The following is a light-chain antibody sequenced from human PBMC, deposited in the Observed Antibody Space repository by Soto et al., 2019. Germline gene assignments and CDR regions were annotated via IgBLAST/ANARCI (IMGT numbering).Light chain of an antibody. CDR2: TAS. J-gene: IGKJ3*01. Sequence: DIQMTQSPSSLSASVGDRVTITCRASQSISSYLNWYQQKPGKAPKLLIYTASTLQSGVPSRFSSSGSGTDFTLTISSLQPEDFATYYCQQSYNTPRRFTFGPGTKVDIK. CDR3: QQSYNTPRRFT. CDR1: QSISSY. V-gene: IGKV1-39*01.